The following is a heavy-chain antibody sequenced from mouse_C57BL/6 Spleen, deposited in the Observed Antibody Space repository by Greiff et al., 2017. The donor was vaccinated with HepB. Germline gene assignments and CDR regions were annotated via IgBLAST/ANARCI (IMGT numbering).Heavy chain of an antibody. CDR2: IYPGDGDT. CDR1: GYAFSSYW. CDR3: ARQPSYRDFDY. D-gene: IGHD2-10*01. V-gene: IGHV1-80*01. Sequence: VQLQQSGAELVKPGASVKISCKASGYAFSSYWMNWVKQRPGKGLEWIGQIYPGDGDTNYNGKFKGKATLTADKSSSTAYMQLSSLPSEDSAVYFCARQPSYRDFDYWGQGTTLTVSS. J-gene: IGHJ2*01.